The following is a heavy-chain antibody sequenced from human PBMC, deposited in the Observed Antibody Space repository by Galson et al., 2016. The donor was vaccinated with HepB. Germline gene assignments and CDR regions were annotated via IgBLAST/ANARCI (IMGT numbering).Heavy chain of an antibody. V-gene: IGHV1-18*01. CDR1: GYSFSSYG. D-gene: IGHD1-26*01. J-gene: IGHJ5*02. Sequence: SVKVSCRASGYSFSSYGITWVRQAPGQGLEWVGWISPYNDNTNYEQKFQGRVTMTTDNSTRTAYMELRSLESDDTAVYCCARYSGRRLFDLWGQGTLVTVSS. CDR3: ARYSGRRLFDL. CDR2: ISPYNDNT.